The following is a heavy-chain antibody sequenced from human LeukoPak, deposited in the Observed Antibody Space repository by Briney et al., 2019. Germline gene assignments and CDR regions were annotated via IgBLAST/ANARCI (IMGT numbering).Heavy chain of an antibody. CDR2: IYYSGST. CDR3: ARRLGMITFGGVIVGSFDY. V-gene: IGHV4-39*01. CDR1: GGSISSSSYY. D-gene: IGHD3-16*02. Sequence: KASETLSLTCTVSGGSISSSSYYWGWIRQPPGKGLEWIGGIYYSGSTCYNPSLKSRVTISVDTSKNQFSLKLSSVTAADTAVYYCARRLGMITFGGVIVGSFDYWGQGTLVTVSS. J-gene: IGHJ4*02.